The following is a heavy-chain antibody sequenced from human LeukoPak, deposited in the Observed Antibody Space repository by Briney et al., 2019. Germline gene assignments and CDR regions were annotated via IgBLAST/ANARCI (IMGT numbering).Heavy chain of an antibody. D-gene: IGHD3-22*01. CDR1: GGSISSYY. V-gene: IGHV4-59*08. CDR3: ARQGPDYYYDSSGYWALDY. Sequence: PSETLSLTCTVSGGSISSYYWIWIRQPPGKGLEWIGYIYYSGSTNYNPSLESRVTISVDTSKNQFSLKLSSVTAADTAVYYCARQGPDYYYDSSGYWALDYWGQGTLVTVSS. J-gene: IGHJ4*02. CDR2: IYYSGST.